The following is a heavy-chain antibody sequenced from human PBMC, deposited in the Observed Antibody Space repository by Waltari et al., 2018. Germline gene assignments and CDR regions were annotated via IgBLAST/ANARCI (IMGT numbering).Heavy chain of an antibody. CDR1: GYSIRSGYY. V-gene: IGHV4-38-2*01. Sequence: QVQLQELGPGLLNPSETLSLTCAVSGYSIRSGYYWGWVRQPPGKGLEWIGSVYHSGNTYYNPSLKSRLSISADTSNNQLSLKLSSVTAADTAVYYCARGAAAGSGPLIDYWGQGILVTVSS. CDR3: ARGAAAGSGPLIDY. D-gene: IGHD6-13*01. J-gene: IGHJ4*02. CDR2: VYHSGNT.